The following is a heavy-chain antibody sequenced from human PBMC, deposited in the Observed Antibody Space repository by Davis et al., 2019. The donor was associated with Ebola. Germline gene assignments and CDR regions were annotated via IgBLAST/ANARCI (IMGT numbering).Heavy chain of an antibody. D-gene: IGHD6-25*01. J-gene: IGHJ3*02. CDR1: GFTFSSYA. V-gene: IGHV3-30*04. Sequence: PGGSLRLSCAASGFTFSSYAMHWVRQAPGKGLEWVAVISYDGSNKYYADSVKGRFTISRDNSKNTLYLQMNSLRAEDTAVYYCARYRYGSGDAFDIWGQGTMVTVSS. CDR2: ISYDGSNK. CDR3: ARYRYGSGDAFDI.